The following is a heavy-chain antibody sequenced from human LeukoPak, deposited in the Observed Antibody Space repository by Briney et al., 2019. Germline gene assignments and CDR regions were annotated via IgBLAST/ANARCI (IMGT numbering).Heavy chain of an antibody. J-gene: IGHJ6*03. D-gene: IGHD6-13*01. CDR2: ISAYNGNT. CDR3: ARAGYSSSWSSTPYYYYYMDV. V-gene: IGHV1-18*01. CDR1: GYTFTSYG. Sequence: ASVKVSCKASGYTFTSYGISWVRQAPGQGLEWMGWISAYNGNTNYAQKLQGRVTMTTDTSTSTAYMELRSLRSDDTAVYYCARAGYSSSWSSTPYYYYYMDVWGKGTTVTVSS.